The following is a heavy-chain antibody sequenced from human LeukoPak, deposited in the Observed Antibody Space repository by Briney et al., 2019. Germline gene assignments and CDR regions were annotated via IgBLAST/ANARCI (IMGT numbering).Heavy chain of an antibody. CDR3: ARDYYYDSSGLDY. CDR1: GGTFSSYA. D-gene: IGHD3-22*01. CDR2: IIPIFGTA. Sequence: SVKVSCKASGGTFSSYAISWVRQAPGQGLEWMGRIIPIFGTANYAQKFQGRVTITRDESTSTAYMELSSLRSEDTAVYYCARDYYYDSSGLDYWGQGTLVTVSS. V-gene: IGHV1-69*05. J-gene: IGHJ4*02.